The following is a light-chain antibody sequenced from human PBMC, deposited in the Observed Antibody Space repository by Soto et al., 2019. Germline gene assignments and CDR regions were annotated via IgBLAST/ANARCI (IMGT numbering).Light chain of an antibody. CDR3: SSYVGSSNVI. CDR1: SSDVGGYNY. Sequence: QSALTQPASVSGSPGQSITISCTGTSSDVGGYNYVSWYQQHPGKAPKLMISEVSNRPSGVSHRFSGSKSGNTASLTISGLQAEDEADYYCSSYVGSSNVIFGGGTKVTVL. J-gene: IGLJ2*01. V-gene: IGLV2-14*01. CDR2: EVS.